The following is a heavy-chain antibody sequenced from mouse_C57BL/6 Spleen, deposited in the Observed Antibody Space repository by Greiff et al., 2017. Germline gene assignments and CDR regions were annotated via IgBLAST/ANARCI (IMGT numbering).Heavy chain of an antibody. CDR3: ARRDYDYGAWFAY. J-gene: IGHJ3*01. D-gene: IGHD2-4*01. V-gene: IGHV14-2*01. CDR2: IDPADGET. CDR1: GFNIKDYY. Sequence: EVQLQQSGAELVKPGASVKLSCTASGFNIKDYYMHWVKQRTEQGLEWIGRIDPADGETKYAPKFQGKATITADPSSNTAYLQLSSLTSEDTDVYYCARRDYDYGAWFAYWGQGTLVTVSA.